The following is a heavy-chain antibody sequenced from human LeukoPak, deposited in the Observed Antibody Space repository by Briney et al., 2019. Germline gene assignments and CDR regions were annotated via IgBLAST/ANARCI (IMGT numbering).Heavy chain of an antibody. Sequence: PSQTLSLTCTVSGGSISSGGYYWSWIRQHPGMGLEWIGYIYYSGSTYYNPSLKSRVTISVDTSKNQFSLKLSSVTAADTAVYYCARSPYTYYYDSSPPALDYWGQGTLVTVTS. J-gene: IGHJ4*02. V-gene: IGHV4-31*03. D-gene: IGHD3-22*01. CDR2: IYYSGST. CDR3: ARSPYTYYYDSSPPALDY. CDR1: GGSISSGGYY.